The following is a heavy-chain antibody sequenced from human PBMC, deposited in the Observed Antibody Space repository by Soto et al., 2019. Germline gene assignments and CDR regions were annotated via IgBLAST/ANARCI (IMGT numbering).Heavy chain of an antibody. CDR3: TIVRVADSALDH. Sequence: HPWGSLRLSCVGSGFIVSMNGMHWVRQTRGRGLEWVAFMSYDGSDTFYADSVKGRFTISRDNSKNTLFLHMSNLRAEDTAMYYCTIVRVADSALDHWGQGTLVTVSS. J-gene: IGHJ4*02. CDR1: GFIVSMNG. V-gene: IGHV3-30*02. CDR2: MSYDGSDT. D-gene: IGHD3-10*02.